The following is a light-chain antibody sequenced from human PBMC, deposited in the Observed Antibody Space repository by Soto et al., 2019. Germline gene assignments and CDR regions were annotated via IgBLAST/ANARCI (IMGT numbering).Light chain of an antibody. Sequence: EIVLTQSPGTLSLSPGDRATLSCSASQRVSNSYLAWYQQKPGQAPRLLIYDASTRAAGVPDRVTGGGYGRDFTRTIRGLEPEDFALYCCQQYERPPFAFGQGTRLEI. V-gene: IGKV3-20*01. CDR1: QRVSNSY. CDR2: DAS. J-gene: IGKJ2*01. CDR3: QQYERPPFA.